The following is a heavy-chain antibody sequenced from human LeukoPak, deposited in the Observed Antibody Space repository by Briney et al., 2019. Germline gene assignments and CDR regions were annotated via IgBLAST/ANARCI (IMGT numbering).Heavy chain of an antibody. J-gene: IGHJ4*02. V-gene: IGHV3-11*01. CDR2: ISDGGDTI. CDR3: AREMEGDYGSGTFFDL. D-gene: IGHD3-10*01. Sequence: GGSLRLSCAASEFVLSDYYMSWLRLAPRKGLEWVAYISDGGDTIYYPDSVKGRFTISRDNAKNSLYLQMNGLRVEDTAVYYCAREMEGDYGSGTFFDLWGQGNMVTVSS. CDR1: EFVLSDYY.